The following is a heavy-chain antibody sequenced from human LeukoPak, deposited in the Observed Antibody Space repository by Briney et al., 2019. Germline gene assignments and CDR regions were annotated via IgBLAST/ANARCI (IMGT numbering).Heavy chain of an antibody. Sequence: SSETLSLTCTVSGYSISSGYYWGWIRQPPGKGLEWIGSIYHSGSTYYNPSLKSRVTISVDTSKNQFSLKLSSVTAADTAVYYCARHKWELDDFDIWGQGTMVTVSS. V-gene: IGHV4-38-2*02. CDR3: ARHKWELDDFDI. J-gene: IGHJ3*02. CDR2: IYHSGST. D-gene: IGHD1-26*01. CDR1: GYSISSGYY.